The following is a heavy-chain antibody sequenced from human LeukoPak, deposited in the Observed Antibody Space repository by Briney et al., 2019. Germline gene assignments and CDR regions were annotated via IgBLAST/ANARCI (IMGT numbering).Heavy chain of an antibody. V-gene: IGHV5-51*01. CDR1: GYSFTSYW. Sequence: GESLKISCKGSGYSFTSYWIGWVRQMPGKGLEWMGIIYPGDSDTRYSPSFQGQVTISADKSISTAYLQWSSLKASDTAMYYCAGHGGGNYDFWSGYYSHRGSMENWFDPWGQGTLVTVSS. D-gene: IGHD3-3*01. CDR3: AGHGGGNYDFWSGYYSHRGSMENWFDP. CDR2: IYPGDSDT. J-gene: IGHJ5*02.